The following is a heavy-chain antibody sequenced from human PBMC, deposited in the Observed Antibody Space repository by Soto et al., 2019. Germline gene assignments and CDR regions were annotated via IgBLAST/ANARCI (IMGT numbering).Heavy chain of an antibody. CDR1: GDSVSSNSAA. D-gene: IGHD2-2*01. CDR2: TYYRSKWYN. V-gene: IGHV6-1*01. Sequence: SQTLSLTCAISGDSVSSNSAAWNWIRQSPSRGLEWLGRTYYRSKWYNDYAVSVKSRITINPDTSKNQFSLQLNSVTPEDTAVYYCARDSVQRYCSSTSCSGGMDVWGQGTTVTVS. CDR3: ARDSVQRYCSSTSCSGGMDV. J-gene: IGHJ6*02.